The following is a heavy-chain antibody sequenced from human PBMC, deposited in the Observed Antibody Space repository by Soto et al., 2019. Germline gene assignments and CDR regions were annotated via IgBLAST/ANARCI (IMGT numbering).Heavy chain of an antibody. CDR2: INLRGGTT. Sequence: HVQLVQSGPEVRNPGASVRLCCATSGKNFNQYYIHWVRQAPGQGVELMGLINLRGGTTEYAHKVRGRAAGTGYSSTSTASVELSSLSFEYRPVYFSARGRDDSDVPRWDHGGQGTMIPVSS. V-gene: IGHV1-46*02. CDR1: GKNFNQYY. D-gene: IGHD4-17*01. J-gene: IGHJ1*01. CDR3: ARGRDDSDVPRWDH.